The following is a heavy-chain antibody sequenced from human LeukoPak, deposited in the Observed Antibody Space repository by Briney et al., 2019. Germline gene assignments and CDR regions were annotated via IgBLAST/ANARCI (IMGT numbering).Heavy chain of an antibody. CDR1: GYMFTSYG. Sequence: ASVKVSCKASGYMFTSYGISWVRQAPGQGLEWMGWISAYNGNTNYSQKFQGRVTITRDTSASTAYMELSSLRSEDTAVYYCARDGKYSSSWYVGFSWFDPWGQGTLVTVSS. CDR2: ISAYNGNT. CDR3: ARDGKYSSSWYVGFSWFDP. V-gene: IGHV1-18*01. D-gene: IGHD6-13*01. J-gene: IGHJ5*02.